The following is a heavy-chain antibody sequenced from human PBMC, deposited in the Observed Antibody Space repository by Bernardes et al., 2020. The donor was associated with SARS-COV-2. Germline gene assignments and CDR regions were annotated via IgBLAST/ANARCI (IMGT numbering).Heavy chain of an antibody. Sequence: GGSLRLSCAASGFTVSSNYMSWVRQAPGKGLEWVSVIFSGGNTYYADSVKGRFTISRDNSKNTLYLQMNSLRAEDTAVYYCAREVAGTFGLDYWGQGTLVTVSS. CDR3: AREVAGTFGLDY. CDR2: IFSGGNT. D-gene: IGHD6-19*01. V-gene: IGHV3-53*01. CDR1: GFTVSSNY. J-gene: IGHJ4*02.